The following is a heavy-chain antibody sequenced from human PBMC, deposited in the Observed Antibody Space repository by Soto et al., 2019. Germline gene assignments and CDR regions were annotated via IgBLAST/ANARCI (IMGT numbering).Heavy chain of an antibody. J-gene: IGHJ5*02. Sequence: QVQLVESGGGVVQPGRSLRLSCVASGFTFKTYGMYWVRQAPGKGLEWVAIIWYDGSNKYYADAVKGRFTISRDNSKDTLYLQIDYLTAADTAVYCLYGSYYYDTTGHFYVGPPQSWGQGTLVTVS. CDR2: IWYDGSNK. D-gene: IGHD3-22*01. CDR3: YGSYYYDTTGHFYVGPPQS. V-gene: IGHV3-33*07. CDR1: GFTFKTYG.